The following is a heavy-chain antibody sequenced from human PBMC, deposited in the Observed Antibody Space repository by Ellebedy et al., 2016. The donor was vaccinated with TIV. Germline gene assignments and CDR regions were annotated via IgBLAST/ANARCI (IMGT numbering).Heavy chain of an antibody. V-gene: IGHV4-61*02. CDR2: IYTSGST. CDR1: GGSISSGSYY. J-gene: IGHJ4*02. Sequence: SETLSLTXTVSGGSISSGSYYWSWIRQPAGKGLEWIGRIYTSGSTNYNPSLKSRVTMSVDTSKNQFSLKLSSVTAADTAVYYCARTLFRSSSDYSDYWGQGTLVTVSS. CDR3: ARTLFRSSSDYSDY. D-gene: IGHD6-6*01.